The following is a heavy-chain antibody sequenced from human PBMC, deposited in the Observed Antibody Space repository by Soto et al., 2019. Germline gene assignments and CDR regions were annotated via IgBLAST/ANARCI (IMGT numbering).Heavy chain of an antibody. CDR3: ARGNSGAFDI. CDR1: GYTFTTYS. CDR2: INPLNGDT. J-gene: IGHJ3*02. Sequence: QVQLVQSGAEVKKPGASVKVSCKASGYTFTTYSMHWVRQAPGQRLEWMGWINPLNGDTKYSQRFQGGLTIIRDTSASTAYMELSSLRSEDTAIYYCARGNSGAFDIWGQGTMVTVSS. D-gene: IGHD6-19*01. V-gene: IGHV1-3*01.